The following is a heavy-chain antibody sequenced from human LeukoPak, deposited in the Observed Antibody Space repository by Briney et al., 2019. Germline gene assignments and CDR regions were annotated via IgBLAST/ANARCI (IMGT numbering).Heavy chain of an antibody. Sequence: PGGSLRLSCAASGFTFSSYWMSWVRQAPGKGLEWVSNTGEGGSEKYYVDSVKGRFAISRDNAKNSLYLQMNSLRAEDTAVYYCARDRYIGKPGTEDYWGQGTLVTVSS. CDR1: GFTFSSYW. V-gene: IGHV3-7*01. D-gene: IGHD6-13*01. CDR2: TGEGGSEK. J-gene: IGHJ4*02. CDR3: ARDRYIGKPGTEDY.